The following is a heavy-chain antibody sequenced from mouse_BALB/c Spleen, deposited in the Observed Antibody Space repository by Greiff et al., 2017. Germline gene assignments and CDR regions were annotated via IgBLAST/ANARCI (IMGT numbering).Heavy chain of an antibody. D-gene: IGHD2-4*01. CDR1: GFTFSSYT. J-gene: IGHJ4*01. CDR2: ISNGGGST. Sequence: DVKLQESGGGLVQPGGSLKLSCAASGFTFSSYTMSWVRQTPEKRLEWVAYISNGGGSTYYPDTVKGRFTISRDNAKNTLYLQMSSLKSEDTAMYYCARVGDYDYLYAMDYWGQGTSVTVSS. CDR3: ARVGDYDYLYAMDY. V-gene: IGHV5-12-2*01.